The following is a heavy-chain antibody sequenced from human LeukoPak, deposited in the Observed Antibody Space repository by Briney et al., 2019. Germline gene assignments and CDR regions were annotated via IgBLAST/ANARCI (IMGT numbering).Heavy chain of an antibody. Sequence: SETLSLTCAVYGGSFSGYYWSWIRQPPGKGLEWIGEINHSGSTNYNPSLKSRVTISVDTSKNQFSLKLSSVTAADTAAYYCAREQLHCSGGSCYFYFWDYWGQGTLVTVSS. J-gene: IGHJ4*02. CDR2: INHSGST. V-gene: IGHV4-34*01. CDR3: AREQLHCSGGSCYFYFWDY. D-gene: IGHD2-15*01. CDR1: GGSFSGYY.